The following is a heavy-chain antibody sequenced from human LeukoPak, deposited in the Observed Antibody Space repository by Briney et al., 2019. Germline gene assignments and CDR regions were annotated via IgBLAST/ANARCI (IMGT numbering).Heavy chain of an antibody. J-gene: IGHJ4*02. V-gene: IGHV1-2*02. CDR1: GYTFTGYY. Sequence: PLASVKVSCKASGYTFTGYYIHWVRQAPGQGLEWMGCIDPNSGDTKYAQKFQGRVSMPRDTSTRTAYMELSRLRSDDTAVYFCARSGSTGYSLDYWGQGTLVTVSS. CDR3: ARSGSTGYSLDY. D-gene: IGHD3-22*01. CDR2: IDPNSGDT.